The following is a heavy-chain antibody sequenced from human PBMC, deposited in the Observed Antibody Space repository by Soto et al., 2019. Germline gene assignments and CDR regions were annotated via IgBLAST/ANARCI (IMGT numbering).Heavy chain of an antibody. V-gene: IGHV4-59*08. D-gene: IGHD2-15*01. J-gene: IGHJ4*02. CDR1: GGSFSGYY. CDR3: ARRHGGTLDY. Sequence: SETLSLTCAVYGGSFSGYYWTWIRQPPGTGLEWIGYIYYSGSTNYNPSLKSRVTISVDTSKNQFSLKLSSVTAADTAVYYCARRHGGTLDYWGQGTLVTVSS. CDR2: IYYSGST.